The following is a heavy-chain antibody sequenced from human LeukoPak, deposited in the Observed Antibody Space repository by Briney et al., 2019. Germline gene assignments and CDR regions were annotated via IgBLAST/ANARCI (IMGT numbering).Heavy chain of an antibody. CDR1: GFNFSSYN. CDR2: IYSGGRT. J-gene: IGHJ4*02. Sequence: GGSLRLSCAASGFNFSSYNMNWVRQAPGKGLEWVSVIYSGGRTSYADSVKGRFTISRDNSQNTLYLQMNSLRAEDTAVYYCAAHIAAALDYWGQGTLVTVSS. V-gene: IGHV3-53*01. CDR3: AAHIAAALDY. D-gene: IGHD6-13*01.